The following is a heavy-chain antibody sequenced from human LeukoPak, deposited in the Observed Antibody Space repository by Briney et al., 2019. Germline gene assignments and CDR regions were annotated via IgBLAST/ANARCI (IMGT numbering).Heavy chain of an antibody. D-gene: IGHD5-24*01. CDR3: AAGYKDGYNAFDY. Sequence: ASVKVSCKASGFTFTSSAMQWVRQARGQRLEWIGWIVVGSGNTNYAQKFQERVTITRDMSTSTAYMELSSLRSEDTAVYYCAAGYKDGYNAFDYWGQGTLVTVSS. V-gene: IGHV1-58*02. CDR1: GFTFTSSA. CDR2: IVVGSGNT. J-gene: IGHJ4*02.